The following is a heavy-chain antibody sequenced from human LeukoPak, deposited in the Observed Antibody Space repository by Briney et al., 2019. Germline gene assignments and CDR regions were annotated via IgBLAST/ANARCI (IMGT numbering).Heavy chain of an antibody. Sequence: PSETLSLTCTVSGGSISSYYWSWIRQPPGKGLEWIGYIYYSGSTYYNPSLKSRVTISVDTSKNQFSLKLSSVTAADTAVYYCAGNGYYGRYVDCWGQGTQVTVSS. CDR3: AGNGYYGRYVDC. D-gene: IGHD3-10*01. V-gene: IGHV4-59*08. CDR2: IYYSGST. CDR1: GGSISSYY. J-gene: IGHJ4*02.